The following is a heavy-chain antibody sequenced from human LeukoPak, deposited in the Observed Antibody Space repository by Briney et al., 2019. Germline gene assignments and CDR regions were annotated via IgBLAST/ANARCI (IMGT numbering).Heavy chain of an antibody. J-gene: IGHJ4*02. V-gene: IGHV3-11*04. Sequence: GGSLRLSCAASGFTFSDYYMSWIRQAPGKGLEWVSYISSSGSTIYYADSVKGRFTISRDNAKNSLYLQMNSLRAEDTAVYYCARALSYGSGSYQADYWGQGTLVTVSS. D-gene: IGHD3-10*01. CDR2: ISSSGSTI. CDR1: GFTFSDYY. CDR3: ARALSYGSGSYQADY.